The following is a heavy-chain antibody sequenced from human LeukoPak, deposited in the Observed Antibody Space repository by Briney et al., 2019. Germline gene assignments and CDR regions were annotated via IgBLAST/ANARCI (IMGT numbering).Heavy chain of an antibody. Sequence: SETLSLTCTVSGYSISSGYYWGWIRQPPGKGLEWIGSIYHSGTTYYNPSLKSRVTISVDTSKNQFSLKLSSVTAADTAVYYCARHLQRITMVRGARPSYYFDYWGQGTLVTVSS. CDR2: IYHSGTT. V-gene: IGHV4-38-2*02. CDR3: ARHLQRITMVRGARPSYYFDY. D-gene: IGHD3-10*01. CDR1: GYSISSGYY. J-gene: IGHJ4*02.